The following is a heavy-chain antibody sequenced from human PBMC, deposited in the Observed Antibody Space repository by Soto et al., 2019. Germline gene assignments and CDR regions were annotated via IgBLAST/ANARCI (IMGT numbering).Heavy chain of an antibody. CDR2: INHSGST. CDR3: ARDYYGRFDP. J-gene: IGHJ5*02. CDR1: GGSFSGYY. Sequence: SETLSLTCAVYGGSFSGYYWSWIRQPPGKGLEWIGEINHSGSTNYNPSLKSRVTISVDTSKNQFSLKLSSVTAADTAVYYCARDYYGRFDPWGQGTLVTVSS. V-gene: IGHV4-34*01. D-gene: IGHD3-10*01.